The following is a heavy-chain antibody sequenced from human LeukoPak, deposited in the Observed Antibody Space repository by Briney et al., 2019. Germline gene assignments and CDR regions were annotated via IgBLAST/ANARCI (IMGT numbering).Heavy chain of an antibody. CDR3: AKDLFYVKRDAADTDF. J-gene: IGHJ4*02. CDR2: SSSSSSTI. CDR1: GFSFSRYS. V-gene: IGHV3-48*01. D-gene: IGHD6-13*01. Sequence: GGSLRLSCAASGFSFSRYSMNWFRQAPGKGLEWLSYSSSSSSTIYYADSVKGRFTISRDNSKNTLYLQMNSLRAEDTAVYYCAKDLFYVKRDAADTDFWGQGTLVTVSS.